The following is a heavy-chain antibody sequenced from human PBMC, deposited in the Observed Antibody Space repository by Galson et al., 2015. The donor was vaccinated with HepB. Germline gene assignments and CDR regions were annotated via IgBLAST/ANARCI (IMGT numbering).Heavy chain of an antibody. D-gene: IGHD3-9*01. CDR2: IYPYDSDT. CDR3: ARHHLTGYDYFDF. Sequence: QSGAEVKKPGESLKISCKGSGYNFASYWVGWVRQMPGKDLEWMGLIYPYDSDTRYSPSFQGQVTISADKSITTAYLQWSSLKASDTAIYYCARHHLTGYDYFDFWGQGTLVSVSS. CDR1: GYNFASYW. V-gene: IGHV5-51*01. J-gene: IGHJ4*02.